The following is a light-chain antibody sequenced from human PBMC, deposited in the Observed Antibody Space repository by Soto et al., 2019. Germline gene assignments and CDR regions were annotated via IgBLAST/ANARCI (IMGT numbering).Light chain of an antibody. J-gene: IGLJ2*01. V-gene: IGLV2-11*01. CDR3: CSYAGSNTVV. CDR1: SSDVGAYNS. Sequence: QSVLTQPRSVSGSPGQSVTISCTGTSSDVGAYNSVSWYQHHPGKAPKLILYDVTRRPSGVPDRFSASKSDNTASLTISGLPAEDEADYYCCSYAGSNTVVFGGGTQLTVL. CDR2: DVT.